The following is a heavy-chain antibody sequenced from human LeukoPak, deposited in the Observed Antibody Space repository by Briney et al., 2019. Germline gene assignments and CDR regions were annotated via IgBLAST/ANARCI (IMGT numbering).Heavy chain of an antibody. D-gene: IGHD6-19*01. CDR1: GGSISSGSYY. J-gene: IGHJ5*02. CDR3: AREIAVAVNWFDP. V-gene: IGHV4-61*02. CDR2: IYTSGST. Sequence: SETLSLTCTVSGGSISSGSYYWSWIRQPAGKGLEWIGRIYTSGSTNYNPSLKSRVTISVDTSKNQFSLKLSSVTAADTAVYYCAREIAVAVNWFDPWGQGTLVTVSS.